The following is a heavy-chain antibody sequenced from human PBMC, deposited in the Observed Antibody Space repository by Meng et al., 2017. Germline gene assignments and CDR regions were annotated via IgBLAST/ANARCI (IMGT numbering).Heavy chain of an antibody. CDR2: IWYDGSNK. V-gene: IGHV3-33*08. D-gene: IGHD6-6*01. J-gene: IGHJ6*02. Sequence: GESLKISCAASGFTFSSYEMNWVRQAPGKGLEWVAVIWYDGSNKYYADSVKGRFTISRDNSKNTLYLQMNSLRAEDTAVYYCARDPAARSYYYYGMDVWGQGTTVTVSS. CDR3: ARDPAARSYYYYGMDV. CDR1: GFTFSSYE.